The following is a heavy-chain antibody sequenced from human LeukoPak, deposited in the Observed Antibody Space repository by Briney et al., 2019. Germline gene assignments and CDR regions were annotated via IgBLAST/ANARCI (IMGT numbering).Heavy chain of an antibody. CDR1: GGSISSYY. CDR3: ARHCSGGSCYPPSYYYYMDV. V-gene: IGHV4-4*09. CDR2: IYTSGNT. D-gene: IGHD2-15*01. Sequence: SETLSLTCTVSGGSISSYYWSWIRQPPGKGLEWIGYIYTSGNTNYNPSLKSRVTISVDTSKNQFSLKLKSVTAADTGVYYCARHCSGGSCYPPSYYYYMDVWGKGTTVTVSS. J-gene: IGHJ6*03.